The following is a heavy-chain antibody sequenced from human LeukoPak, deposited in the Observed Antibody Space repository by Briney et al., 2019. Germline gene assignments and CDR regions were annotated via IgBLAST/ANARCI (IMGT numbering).Heavy chain of an antibody. CDR3: ARARTLLTSVVPTNWFDP. V-gene: IGHV4-31*03. Sequence: SETLSLTCTVSGGSISSGGYYWSWIRQHPGKGLEWIGYIYYSGSTYYNPSLKSRVTISVDTSKNQFSLKLSSVTAADTAVYYCARARTLLTSVVPTNWFDPWGQGTLVTVSS. D-gene: IGHD4-23*01. CDR2: IYYSGST. J-gene: IGHJ5*02. CDR1: GGSISSGGYY.